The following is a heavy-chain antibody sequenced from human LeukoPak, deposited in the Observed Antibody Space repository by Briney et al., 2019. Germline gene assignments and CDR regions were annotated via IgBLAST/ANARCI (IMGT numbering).Heavy chain of an antibody. Sequence: GGSLRLSCAASGLTFSNYWMSWVRQAPGKGLEWVANINEDGSEKYYVDSVKGRFTISRDNAKNSLYLQMKSLRADDTAVYFCARARDYGFDYWGQGTLVTVSS. CDR1: GLTFSNYW. CDR3: ARARDYGFDY. J-gene: IGHJ4*02. V-gene: IGHV3-7*01. CDR2: INEDGSEK. D-gene: IGHD4-17*01.